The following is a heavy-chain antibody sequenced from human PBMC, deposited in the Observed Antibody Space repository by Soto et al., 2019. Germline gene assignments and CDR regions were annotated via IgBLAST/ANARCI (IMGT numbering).Heavy chain of an antibody. CDR3: ARRAYYDSSGPSWRNWFDP. D-gene: IGHD3-22*01. Sequence: QVQLVQSGAEVKKPGASVKVSCKASGYTFTSYAMHWVRQAPGQRLEWMGWINAGNGNTKYSQKFQGRVTITRDTSASTAYMELSSLRSEDTAVYYCARRAYYDSSGPSWRNWFDPWGQGTLVTVSS. V-gene: IGHV1-3*01. CDR2: INAGNGNT. J-gene: IGHJ5*02. CDR1: GYTFTSYA.